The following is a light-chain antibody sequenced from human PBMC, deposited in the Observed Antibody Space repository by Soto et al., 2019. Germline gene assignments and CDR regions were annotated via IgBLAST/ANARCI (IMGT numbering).Light chain of an antibody. CDR3: LEHSTYPFT. Sequence: DIQMTQFPSSLSASVGDRVTITCRASQGIRHDLGWYQQKPGKAPKRLIYAASSLQSGVPSRFSGSGSGTEFTLAISSRRPEDSATFYCLEHSTYPFTFGQGTKVEIK. V-gene: IGKV1-17*01. CDR1: QGIRHD. CDR2: AAS. J-gene: IGKJ1*01.